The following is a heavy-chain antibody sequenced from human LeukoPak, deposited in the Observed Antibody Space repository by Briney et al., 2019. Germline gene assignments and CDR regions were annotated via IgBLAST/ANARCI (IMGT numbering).Heavy chain of an antibody. CDR2: ISRSSSYT. Sequence: GGPLRLSCAPSGFTFSDYYMIGIRQPPGKAREGVSYISRSSSYTNYADSVKGRFTISRDNAKNSLYLQMNSLRAEDTAVYYCARDERERGYSYGLYYFDYWGQGTLVTVSS. CDR3: ARDERERGYSYGLYYFDY. V-gene: IGHV3-11*06. D-gene: IGHD5-18*01. J-gene: IGHJ4*02. CDR1: GFTFSDYY.